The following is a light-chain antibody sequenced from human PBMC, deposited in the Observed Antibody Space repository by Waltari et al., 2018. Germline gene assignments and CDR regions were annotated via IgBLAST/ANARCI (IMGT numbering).Light chain of an antibody. CDR3: CSFAGSHTYVV. J-gene: IGLJ2*01. Sequence: QSALTQPRSVSGSPGQSVTISCTGTSSDVGGYNYVSWYQQHPGKAPKLMVYDVIKRPSGFPDRFSGAKSGNTASLTLAGLRTEDEADYYCCSFAGSHTYVVFGGGTKLTVL. CDR2: DVI. CDR1: SSDVGGYNY. V-gene: IGLV2-11*01.